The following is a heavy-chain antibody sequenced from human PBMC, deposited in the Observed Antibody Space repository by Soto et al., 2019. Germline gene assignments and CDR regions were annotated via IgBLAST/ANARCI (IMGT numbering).Heavy chain of an antibody. J-gene: IGHJ4*02. CDR2: IWYDGSNK. CDR3: ARDIFTFDTAMVSY. CDR1: GFTFSSFG. D-gene: IGHD5-18*01. Sequence: GGSLRLSCAASGFTFSSFGMHWVRQAPGKGLEWVAVIWYDGSNKYYADSVKGRFTISRDNSKNTLYLQMNSLRAEDTAVYYCARDIFTFDTAMVSYWGQGTLVTVSS. V-gene: IGHV3-33*01.